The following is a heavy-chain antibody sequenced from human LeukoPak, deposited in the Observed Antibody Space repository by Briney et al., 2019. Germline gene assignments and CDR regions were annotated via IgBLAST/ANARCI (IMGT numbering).Heavy chain of an antibody. D-gene: IGHD4-11*01. CDR2: IRSKAYGGTT. Sequence: GGSLRLSCTASGFSFGDYGMSWVRQAPGKGLEWVAFIRSKAYGGTTEYAASVKGRFTISRDDSKNTLYLQMNSLKTEDTAVYYCTTDSSMTTTNYWGQGTLVTVSS. CDR3: TTDSSMTTTNY. CDR1: GFSFGDYG. V-gene: IGHV3-49*04. J-gene: IGHJ4*02.